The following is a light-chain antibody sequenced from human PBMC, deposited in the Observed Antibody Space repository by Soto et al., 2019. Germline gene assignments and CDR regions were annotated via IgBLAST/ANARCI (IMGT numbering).Light chain of an antibody. J-gene: IGLJ3*02. CDR1: SSNIGSNT. Sequence: QSVLTQPPSASGTPGQRVTISCSGNSSNIGSNTVNWYQQLPGTAPKLLIYSNNQRPSGVPDLFSGSKSGTSASLAISGLQYEDEADYYCAAWDGSLNGWVFGGGTKLTVL. V-gene: IGLV1-44*01. CDR3: AAWDGSLNGWV. CDR2: SNN.